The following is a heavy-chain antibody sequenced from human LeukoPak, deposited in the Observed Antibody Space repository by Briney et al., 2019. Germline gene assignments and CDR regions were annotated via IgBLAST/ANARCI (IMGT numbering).Heavy chain of an antibody. CDR1: GFTFSNLW. V-gene: IGHV3-7*03. J-gene: IGHJ5*02. CDR2: IKQDGSEK. D-gene: IGHD6-19*01. Sequence: GGSLRLSCAASGFTFSNLWMSWVRQAPGKGLKWVANIKQDGSEKYYVDSVKGRFTISRDNAQNSLYLQMNSLRAEDTAIYYCAKDRVAVAGLYNWFDPWGQGTLVTVSS. CDR3: AKDRVAVAGLYNWFDP.